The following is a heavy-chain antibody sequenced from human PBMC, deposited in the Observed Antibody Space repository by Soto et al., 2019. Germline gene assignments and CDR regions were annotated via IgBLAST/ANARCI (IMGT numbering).Heavy chain of an antibody. V-gene: IGHV3-9*01. J-gene: IGHJ4*02. CDR2: ISWNSGDI. D-gene: IGHD2-2*03. CDR3: AKDNDLDRDGPFDY. Sequence: EVQLVESGGGSVQPGRSLRLSCAASGFSFADYGMHWVRQGPGKGLEWVSGISWNSGDIYYADSVKGRFTISRDNAKRSLYLQMNSLRTEDTASYYCAKDNDLDRDGPFDYWGQGILVTVSS. CDR1: GFSFADYG.